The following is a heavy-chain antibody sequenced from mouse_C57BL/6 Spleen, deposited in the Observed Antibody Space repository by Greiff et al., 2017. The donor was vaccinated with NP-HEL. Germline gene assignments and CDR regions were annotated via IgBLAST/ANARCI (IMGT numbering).Heavy chain of an antibody. J-gene: IGHJ2*01. CDR1: GYTFTSYW. V-gene: IGHV1-52*01. CDR2: IDPSDSET. D-gene: IGHD1-1*01. CDR3: ARGHGRPYFDY. Sequence: QVQLQQPGAELVRPGSSVKLSCKASGYTFTSYWMHWVKQRPIQGLEWIGNIDPSDSETPYNQKFKDKATLTVDKSSSTAYMQLSSLASGDSAVYYCARGHGRPYFDYWGQGTTLTVSS.